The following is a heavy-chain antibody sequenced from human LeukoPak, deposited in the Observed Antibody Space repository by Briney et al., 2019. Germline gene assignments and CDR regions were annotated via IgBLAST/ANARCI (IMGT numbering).Heavy chain of an antibody. Sequence: PGGSLRLSCAASGFTFSSYSMNWVRQAPGKGLEWVSSISSSDSHMYYADSVKGRFTISRDNAKNSLYLQMNSLRAEGTAIYYCTRVGYIDEGIDYWGQGTLVTVSS. D-gene: IGHD5-24*01. J-gene: IGHJ4*02. CDR3: TRVGYIDEGIDY. CDR2: ISSSDSHM. V-gene: IGHV3-21*06. CDR1: GFTFSSYS.